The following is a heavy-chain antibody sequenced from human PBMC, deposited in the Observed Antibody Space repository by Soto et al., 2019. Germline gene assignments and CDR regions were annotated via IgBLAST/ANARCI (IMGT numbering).Heavy chain of an antibody. CDR1: GGSISSGDYY. D-gene: IGHD4-17*01. J-gene: IGHJ6*02. CDR3: ARDYGDPTYYYYGMDV. CDR2: IYYSGST. Sequence: PSETLSVTCTVSGGSISSGDYYWSWIRQPPGKGLEWIGYIYYSGSTYYNPSLKSRVTISVDTSKNQFSLKLSSVTAADTAVYYCARDYGDPTYYYYGMDVWGQGTTVTVSS. V-gene: IGHV4-30-4*01.